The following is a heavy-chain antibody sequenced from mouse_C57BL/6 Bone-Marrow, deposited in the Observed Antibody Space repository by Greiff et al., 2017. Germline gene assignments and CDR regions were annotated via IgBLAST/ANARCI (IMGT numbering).Heavy chain of an antibody. Sequence: EVKLMESGGGLVQPGGSLRLSCATSGFTFTDYYMSWVRQPPGKALEWLGFIRNKANGYTTEYSASVKGRFTISRDNSQSILYLQMNTLRAEDSATYYCARDPRQPYAMDYWGQGTSVTVSS. V-gene: IGHV7-3*02. J-gene: IGHJ4*01. CDR1: GFTFTDYY. D-gene: IGHD3-2*01. CDR2: IRNKANGYTT. CDR3: ARDPRQPYAMDY.